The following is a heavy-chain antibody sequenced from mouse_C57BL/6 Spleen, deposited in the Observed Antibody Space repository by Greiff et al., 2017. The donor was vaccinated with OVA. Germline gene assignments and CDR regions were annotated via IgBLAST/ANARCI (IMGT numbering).Heavy chain of an antibody. Sequence: QVQLKQPGTELVKPGASVKLSCKASGYTFTSYWMHWVKQRPGQGLEWIGNINPSNGGTNYNEKFKSKATLTVDKSSSTAYMQLSSLTSEDSAVYYCARERNYYDYDEYYFDYWGQGTTLTVSS. CDR2: INPSNGGT. J-gene: IGHJ2*01. CDR3: ARERNYYDYDEYYFDY. V-gene: IGHV1-53*01. D-gene: IGHD2-4*01. CDR1: GYTFTSYW.